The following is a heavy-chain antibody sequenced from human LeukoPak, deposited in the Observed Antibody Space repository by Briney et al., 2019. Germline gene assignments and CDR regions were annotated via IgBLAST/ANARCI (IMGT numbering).Heavy chain of an antibody. CDR3: ATMSVGAIAY. CDR2: INPNSGGT. Sequence: ASVKVSCKASGYTFTGYYMHWVRQAPGQGLEWMGWINPNSGGTNYAQKFQGRVTMTEDTSTDTAYMELSSLRSEDTAVYYCATMSVGAIAYWGQGTLVTVSS. V-gene: IGHV1-2*02. D-gene: IGHD1-26*01. J-gene: IGHJ4*02. CDR1: GYTFTGYY.